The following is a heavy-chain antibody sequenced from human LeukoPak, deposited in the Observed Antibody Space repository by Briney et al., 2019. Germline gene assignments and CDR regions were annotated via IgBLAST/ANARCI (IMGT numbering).Heavy chain of an antibody. CDR2: ITTYNGDT. Sequence: ASVTVSCKASVYTFTNYGFSWVRQAPGQGLEWMGWITTYNGDTHYAQKLQGRVTMTTDTSTSTAYMELRSLGSDDTAVYYCARRMNSGSYYPSYYFDYWGQGTLVTVSS. CDR3: ARRMNSGSYYPSYYFDY. J-gene: IGHJ4*02. V-gene: IGHV1-18*01. CDR1: VYTFTNYG. D-gene: IGHD3-10*01.